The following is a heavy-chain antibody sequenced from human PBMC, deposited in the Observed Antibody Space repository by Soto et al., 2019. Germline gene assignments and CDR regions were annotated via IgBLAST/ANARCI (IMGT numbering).Heavy chain of an antibody. J-gene: IGHJ4*02. Sequence: GASVKVSCKASGYTFTSYAMHWVRQAPEQRLEWMGWINAGNGNTKYSQKFQGRVTITRDTSASTAYMELSSLRSEDTAVYYCARDRKLLWFGELSPYYFDYWGQGTLVTVSS. CDR1: GYTFTSYA. CDR2: INAGNGNT. CDR3: ARDRKLLWFGELSPYYFDY. D-gene: IGHD3-10*01. V-gene: IGHV1-3*01.